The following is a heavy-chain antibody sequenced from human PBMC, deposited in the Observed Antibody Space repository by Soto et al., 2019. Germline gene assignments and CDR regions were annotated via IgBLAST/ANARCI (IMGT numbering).Heavy chain of an antibody. CDR3: AREQDIVVVPAERNWFDP. D-gene: IGHD2-2*01. CDR1: GGTFSSYA. CDR2: IIPIFGTA. J-gene: IGHJ5*02. Sequence: VASVKVSCKASGGTFSSYAISWVRQAPGQGLEWMGGIIPIFGTANYAQKFQGRVTITADKSTSTAYMELSSLRSEDTAVYYCAREQDIVVVPAERNWFDPWGQGTLVTVSS. V-gene: IGHV1-69*06.